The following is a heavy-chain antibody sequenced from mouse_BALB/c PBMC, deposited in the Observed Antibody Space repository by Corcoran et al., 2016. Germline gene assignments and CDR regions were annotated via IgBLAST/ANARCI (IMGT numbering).Heavy chain of an antibody. J-gene: IGHJ1*01. CDR3: ARCDWYFDV. V-gene: IGHV14-3*02. CDR1: GFNIKDTY. CDR2: IDPANGNT. Sequence: EVQLQQSGAELVKPGASVKLSCTASGFNIKDTYMHWVNQRPEQGLEWIGRIDPANGNTKYDPKFQGKATITADTSSNTAYLQLSSLTSEDTAVYYCARCDWYFDVWGAGTTVTVSS.